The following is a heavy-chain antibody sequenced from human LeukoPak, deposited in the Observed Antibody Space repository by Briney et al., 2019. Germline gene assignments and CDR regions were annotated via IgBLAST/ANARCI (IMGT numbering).Heavy chain of an antibody. CDR3: ARGRMRYSSSWYSIDY. Sequence: ASVKVSCKASGYTFTGYYMHWVRQAPGQGLEWMGWINPNSGGTNYAQKFQGWVTMTRDTSISTAYMELSRLRSDDTAVYYCARGRMRYSSSWYSIDYWGQGTLVTVSS. CDR2: INPNSGGT. D-gene: IGHD6-13*01. J-gene: IGHJ4*02. CDR1: GYTFTGYY. V-gene: IGHV1-2*04.